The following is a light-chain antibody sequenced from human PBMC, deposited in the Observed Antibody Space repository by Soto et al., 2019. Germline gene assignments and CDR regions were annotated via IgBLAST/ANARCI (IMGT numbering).Light chain of an antibody. V-gene: IGLV1-44*01. Sequence: QSVLTQSPSASGTPGQRVSISCSGSTSNIGTNTVSWYQHVPGTAPKLPIYSNDQRPSAVPGRFSGSKSGTSASLAINGVLSEDEADYYCATWDDSLNVVFGGGTKLTVL. CDR3: ATWDDSLNVV. CDR2: SND. CDR1: TSNIGTNT. J-gene: IGLJ2*01.